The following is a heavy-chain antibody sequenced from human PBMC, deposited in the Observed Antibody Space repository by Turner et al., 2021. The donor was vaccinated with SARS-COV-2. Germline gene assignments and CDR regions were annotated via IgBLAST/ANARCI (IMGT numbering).Heavy chain of an antibody. CDR1: GFTFSSYS. CDR3: VRDKDSSDYYY. D-gene: IGHD3-22*01. CDR2: ITSIDT. Sequence: EVQLVESGGGLVKPGGSLRLSCAASGFTFSSYSMNWVRQAPGKVLEWVSSITSIDTYYADSVKGRFTISRDNAKNSLYLQMNSLRAEDTAVYYCVRDKDSSDYYYWGQGTLVTVSS. V-gene: IGHV3-21*01. J-gene: IGHJ4*02.